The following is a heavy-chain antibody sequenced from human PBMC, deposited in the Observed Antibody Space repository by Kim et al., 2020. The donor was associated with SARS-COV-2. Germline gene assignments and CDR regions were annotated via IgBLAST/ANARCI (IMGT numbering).Heavy chain of an antibody. D-gene: IGHD3-10*01. CDR3: ARRGSGNGAMGGMDV. J-gene: IGHJ6*02. Sequence: DSVKGRFTISRDNAKNSLYLQMNSLRAEDTAVYYCARRGSGNGAMGGMDVWGQGTTVTVSS. V-gene: IGHV3-21*01.